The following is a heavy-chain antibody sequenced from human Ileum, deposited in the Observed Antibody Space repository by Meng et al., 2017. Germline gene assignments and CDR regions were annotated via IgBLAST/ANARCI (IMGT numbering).Heavy chain of an antibody. CDR2: ISQDGNRK. D-gene: IGHD3-16*01. V-gene: IGHV3-30*01. CDR1: GFTFSSYA. CDR3: AKDGGVGFTDFDY. J-gene: IGHJ4*02. Sequence: QGALVESGGGVVQPGRSLPLSGAASGFTFSSYAMQWVRQAPGKGLEWVTVISQDGNRKYYADSVKGRFTISKDNSKNTVYLQMNSLRTEDTATYYCAKDGGVGFTDFDYWGQGTLVTVSS.